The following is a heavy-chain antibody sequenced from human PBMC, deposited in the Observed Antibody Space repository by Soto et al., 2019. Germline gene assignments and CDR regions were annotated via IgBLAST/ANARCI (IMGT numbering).Heavy chain of an antibody. V-gene: IGHV3-23*01. CDR2: ISGSGGST. D-gene: IGHD3-16*02. CDR1: GFTFSSYA. Sequence: GGSLRLSCAASGFTFSSYAMTWVRQAPGKGLEWVSAISGSGGSTYFADSVKGRFTISRDNAKNTLYLQMNSLRAEDTAVYYCARDKALYDYVWGSYRYIGWFDPSGQGTLVTVSS. CDR3: ARDKALYDYVWGSYRYIGWFDP. J-gene: IGHJ5*02.